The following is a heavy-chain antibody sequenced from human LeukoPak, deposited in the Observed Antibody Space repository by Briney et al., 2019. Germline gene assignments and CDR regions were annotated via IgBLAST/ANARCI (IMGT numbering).Heavy chain of an antibody. V-gene: IGHV1-46*01. J-gene: IGHJ4*02. Sequence: GAXXKVSCKASGYTFTSYYMHWVRQAPGQGLEWMGIINPSGGSTSYAQKFQGRVTMTRDTSTSTVYMELSSLRSEDTAVYYCARAEVGATHLDYWGQGTLVTVSS. CDR2: INPSGGST. CDR1: GYTFTSYY. CDR3: ARAEVGATHLDY. D-gene: IGHD1-26*01.